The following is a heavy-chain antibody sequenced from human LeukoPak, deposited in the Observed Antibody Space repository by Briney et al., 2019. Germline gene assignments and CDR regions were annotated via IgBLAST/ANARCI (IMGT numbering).Heavy chain of an antibody. J-gene: IGHJ4*02. V-gene: IGHV3-74*01. CDR2: INTDGSSP. CDR1: GFTFSAYW. CDR3: AKDSSSWYGLFDY. Sequence: PGGSLRLSCAASGFTFSAYWMHWVRQAPGKGLVWVSRINTDGSSPTYAASVKGRFTISRDNAKNTLYLQMNSLTAEDTAVYYCAKDSSSWYGLFDYWGQGTLVTVSS. D-gene: IGHD6-13*01.